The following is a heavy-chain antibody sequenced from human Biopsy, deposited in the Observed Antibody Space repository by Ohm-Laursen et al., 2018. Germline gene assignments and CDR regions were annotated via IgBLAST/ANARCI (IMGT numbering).Heavy chain of an antibody. CDR1: GYTFTSYD. V-gene: IGHV1-8*01. CDR3: GRAVRNQLLTDP. J-gene: IGHJ5*02. D-gene: IGHD1-7*01. CDR2: LNPVSGNS. Sequence: ASVKVSCKVSGYTFTSYDITWVRQASGQGPEWIGWLNPVSGNSNFGQKFRGRVTVTSHTSISTAYMELSGLTSDDTATYYCGRAVRNQLLTDPWGQGTLVTVTS.